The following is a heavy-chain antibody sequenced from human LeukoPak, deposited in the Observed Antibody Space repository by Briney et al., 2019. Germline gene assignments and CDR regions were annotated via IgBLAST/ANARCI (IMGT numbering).Heavy chain of an antibody. J-gene: IGHJ4*02. V-gene: IGHV3-23*01. Sequence: AGXXLRLSCAASGFTVSSSEMSWIRQAPGKGLEWVSAFSGSGGSTHYADSVKGRFTISRDNYKNTLYLQMNSLRAEDTAVYYCAKDPRYSSGWFYFDNWGQGTLVTVSS. D-gene: IGHD6-19*01. CDR1: GFTVSSSE. CDR2: FSGSGGST. CDR3: AKDPRYSSGWFYFDN.